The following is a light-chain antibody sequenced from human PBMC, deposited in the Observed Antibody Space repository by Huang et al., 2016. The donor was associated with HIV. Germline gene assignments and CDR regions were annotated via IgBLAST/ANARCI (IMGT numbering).Light chain of an antibody. V-gene: IGKV1-33*01. CDR3: QQYDNLPL. CDR2: DVS. CDR1: QDITNY. Sequence: DIQMTQSPSSLSASVGDRVTITCQASQDITNYLNWYQQKPGKAPKLLIYDVSTLEIGVPSRFSGSGSGTDITFTSSSLQPEDIGTYYCQQYDNLPLFGPGTKIDVK. J-gene: IGKJ3*01.